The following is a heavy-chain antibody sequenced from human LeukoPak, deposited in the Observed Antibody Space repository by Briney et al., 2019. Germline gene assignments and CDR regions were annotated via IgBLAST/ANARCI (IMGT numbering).Heavy chain of an antibody. CDR1: GFTVSSNY. J-gene: IGHJ4*02. CDR3: ARGPLTAMATDYFDY. D-gene: IGHD5-18*01. CDR2: IYSGGST. Sequence: GSLRLSCAASGFTVSSNYMSWVRQAPGKGLEWVSVIYSGGSTYYADSVKGRFTISRDNSKNTLYLQMNSLRAEDTAVYYCARGPLTAMATDYFDYWGQGTLVTVSS. V-gene: IGHV3-66*01.